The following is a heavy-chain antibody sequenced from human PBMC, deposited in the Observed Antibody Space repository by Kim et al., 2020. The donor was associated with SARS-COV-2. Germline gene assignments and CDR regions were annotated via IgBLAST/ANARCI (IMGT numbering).Heavy chain of an antibody. CDR2: SRNKVNSFTT. D-gene: IGHD3-10*01. CDR3: GRLASLVRGNYYVMDV. CDR1: GFTFSDHY. Sequence: GGSLRLSCAASGFTFSDHYMDWVRQALGKGLEWVGRSRNKVNSFTTEYAASVKGRFTISRDDSKNSLYLQMNRLKIEDTAVYYCGRLASLVRGNYYVMDVWGQGTTVTVSS. J-gene: IGHJ6*02. V-gene: IGHV3-72*01.